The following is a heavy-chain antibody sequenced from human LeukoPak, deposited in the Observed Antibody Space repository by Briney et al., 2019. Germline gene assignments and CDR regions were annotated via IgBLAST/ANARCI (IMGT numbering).Heavy chain of an antibody. CDR2: INSDGSST. CDR3: SMTPGPRGVFDI. J-gene: IGHJ3*02. Sequence: GGSLRLSCAASGFTLSSYWMHWARQAPGKGLVWVSRINSDGSSTSYADSVKGRFTISRDNAKNTLYLQMNSLRAEDTAVYYCSMTPGPRGVFDIWGQGTMVTVSS. CDR1: GFTLSSYW. D-gene: IGHD3-10*01. V-gene: IGHV3-74*01.